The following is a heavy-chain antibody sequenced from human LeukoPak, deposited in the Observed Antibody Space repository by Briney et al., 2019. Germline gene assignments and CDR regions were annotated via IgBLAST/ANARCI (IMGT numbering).Heavy chain of an antibody. J-gene: IGHJ6*02. CDR2: IYPGDSDT. V-gene: IGHV5-51*01. D-gene: IGHD2-21*02. CDR3: ARLETYCGGDCYSQTRYYYYGMDV. CDR1: GYSFTSYW. Sequence: PGESLKISCKGSGYSFTSYWIGWVRQMPGKGLEWMGIIYPGDSDTRYSPSFQGQVTISADKSISTAYLQWSSLKASDTAMYYCARLETYCGGDCYSQTRYYYYGMDVWGQGTTVTVSS.